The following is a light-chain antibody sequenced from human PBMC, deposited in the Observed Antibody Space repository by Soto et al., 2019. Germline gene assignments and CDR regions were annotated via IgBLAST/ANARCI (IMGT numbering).Light chain of an antibody. CDR3: QQYGTSPWT. Sequence: EIVLTQSPGTLSLSPGERATLSCRASESISNSYLAWYQQKPGQAPRVLIYVASTRATGIPAGFSGSGSGTDFTLSISRVEPEDFAVYYCQQYGTSPWTFGQGTKVEIK. CDR1: ESISNSY. CDR2: VAS. V-gene: IGKV3-20*01. J-gene: IGKJ1*01.